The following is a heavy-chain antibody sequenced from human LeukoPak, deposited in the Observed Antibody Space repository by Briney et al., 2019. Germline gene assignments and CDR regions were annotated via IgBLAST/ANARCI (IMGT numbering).Heavy chain of an antibody. J-gene: IGHJ4*02. V-gene: IGHV3-23*01. CDR3: AKGGYYDSSGYWGLDYFDY. CDR1: GFTFSSYA. CDR2: ISGSGGST. Sequence: GGSLRLSCAASGFTFSSYAMSWVRQAPGKGLEWVSAISGSGGSTYYADPVKGRFTISRDNSKNTLYLQMNSLRAEDTAVYYCAKGGYYDSSGYWGLDYFDYWGQGTLVTVSS. D-gene: IGHD3-22*01.